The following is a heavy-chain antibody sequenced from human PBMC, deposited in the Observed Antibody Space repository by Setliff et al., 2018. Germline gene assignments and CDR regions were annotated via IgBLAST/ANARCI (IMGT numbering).Heavy chain of an antibody. D-gene: IGHD3-22*01. V-gene: IGHV4-34*01. J-gene: IGHJ1*01. CDR2: INSSGDT. CDR1: GGSFQGYY. Sequence: SETLSLTCAVYGGSFQGYYWSWIRQSPEGGLEWIGEINSSGDTNYNPSLESRVTMSIDPSKNQFSLTLTSVRAADTAVYFCAKAKGHLGYYRLVLNYFRHWGQGTPVTVSS. CDR3: AKAKGHLGYYRLVLNYFRH.